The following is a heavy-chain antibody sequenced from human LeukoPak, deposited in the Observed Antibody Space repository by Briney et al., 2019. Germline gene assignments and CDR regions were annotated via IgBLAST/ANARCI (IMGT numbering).Heavy chain of an antibody. CDR3: ARGATGYYYDSSGPVSAFDI. V-gene: IGHV4-31*03. CDR2: IYYSGST. D-gene: IGHD3-22*01. Sequence: SETLSLTCTVSGGSISSGGYYWSWIRQHPGKGLEWIVYIYYSGSTYYNPSLKSRVTISVDTSKNQFSLKLSSVTAADTAVYYCARGATGYYYDSSGPVSAFDIWGQGTMVTVSS. J-gene: IGHJ3*02. CDR1: GGSISSGGYY.